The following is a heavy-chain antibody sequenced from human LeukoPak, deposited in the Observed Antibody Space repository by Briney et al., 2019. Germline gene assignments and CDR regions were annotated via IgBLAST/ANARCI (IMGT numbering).Heavy chain of an antibody. V-gene: IGHV4-34*01. CDR3: ARGPPNTATDY. CDR2: INHSGST. Sequence: PSETLSLTCAVYGGSFSGYYWSWIRQPPGKGLEWIGEINHSGSTNYNPSLKSRVTISVDTSKNQCSLKLSSVPAADTAVYYCARGPPNTATDYWGQGTLVTVSS. J-gene: IGHJ4*02. D-gene: IGHD5-18*01. CDR1: GGSFSGYY.